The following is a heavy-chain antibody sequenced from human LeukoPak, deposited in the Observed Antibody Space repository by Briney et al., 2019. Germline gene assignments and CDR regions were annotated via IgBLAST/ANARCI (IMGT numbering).Heavy chain of an antibody. CDR2: LSSSGSV. D-gene: IGHD5-12*01. CDR3: ARHAVVDAYPRYFQH. Sequence: SETLSLTCTVSGDSISNKIYYWGWIRQPPGKGLEWIGSLSSSGSVYYSPSLKSRVTVSIDTSRNQCSLRLTSVIAADTAVYYCARHAVVDAYPRYFQHWGQGTLITVSS. J-gene: IGHJ1*01. CDR1: GDSISNKIYY. V-gene: IGHV4-39*01.